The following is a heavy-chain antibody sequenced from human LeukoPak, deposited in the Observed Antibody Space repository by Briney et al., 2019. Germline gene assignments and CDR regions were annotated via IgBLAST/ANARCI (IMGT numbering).Heavy chain of an antibody. CDR3: ARDQAYCSIITCPFDY. CDR2: ISTYNGNT. CDR1: GYTFTSCG. V-gene: IGHV1-18*01. D-gene: IGHD2-2*01. Sequence: ASVKVSCKASGYTFTSCGISWVRQAPGQGPEWMGWISTYNGNTNYAQKLRGRVTMTTDTSTSTAYMELRSLRSDNTAVYYCARDQAYCSIITCPFDYWGQGTLVTVSS. J-gene: IGHJ4*02.